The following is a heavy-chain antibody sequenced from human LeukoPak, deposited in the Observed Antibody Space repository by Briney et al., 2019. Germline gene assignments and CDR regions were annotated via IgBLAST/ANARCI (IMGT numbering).Heavy chain of an antibody. J-gene: IGHJ4*02. Sequence: SETLSLTCTVSGGSISSGSYYWNWIRQPAGKGLEWIGRIYTSGSTNYNPSLKSRVTISVDTSKNQFSLKLSSVTAADTAVYYCARTIVGATGGIDYWGQGTLVTVSS. CDR2: IYTSGST. V-gene: IGHV4-61*02. D-gene: IGHD1-26*01. CDR3: ARTIVGATGGIDY. CDR1: GGSISSGSYY.